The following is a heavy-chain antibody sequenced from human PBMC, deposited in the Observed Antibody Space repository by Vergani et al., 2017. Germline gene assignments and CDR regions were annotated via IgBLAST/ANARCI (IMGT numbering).Heavy chain of an antibody. J-gene: IGHJ4*02. CDR3: ARGTMRYYDSSGWDYFDY. D-gene: IGHD3-22*01. Sequence: EVQLVESGGGLVKPGGSLRLSCAASGFTFSSYSMNWVRQAPGKGLEWVSSISSSSSTIYYADSVKGRFTISRDNAKNSLYLQMNSLRAEDTAVYYCARGTMRYYDSSGWDYFDYWGQGTLVTVSS. V-gene: IGHV3-21*01. CDR2: ISSSSSTI. CDR1: GFTFSSYS.